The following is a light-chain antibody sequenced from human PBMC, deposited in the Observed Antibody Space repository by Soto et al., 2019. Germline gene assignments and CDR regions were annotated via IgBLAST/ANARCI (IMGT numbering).Light chain of an antibody. J-gene: IGLJ1*01. CDR1: TSNIRSKY. V-gene: IGLV1-47*01. Sequence: QSVLTQPPSRSGTPGQEVTISCSGSTSNIRSKYVYSYPAIPGTAPKLLVYRYNWRPSGVPGRFSGSKSGTPASLALSALRSHDEAYYVCTTWDNSLNRFYVFGSGTKVTVL. CDR3: TTWDNSLNRFYV. CDR2: RYN.